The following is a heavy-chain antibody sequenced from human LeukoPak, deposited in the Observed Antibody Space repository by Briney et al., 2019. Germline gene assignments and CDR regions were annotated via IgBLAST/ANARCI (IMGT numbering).Heavy chain of an antibody. Sequence: SGTLSLTCAVSGGSISSSNWWSWVRQPPGQGLEWIGEIYHSGSTNYNPSLKSRVTISVDTSKNQFSLKLSSVTAADTAVYYCARVAPEAASLDYWGQGTLVTVSS. D-gene: IGHD6-13*01. CDR2: IYHSGST. V-gene: IGHV4-4*02. CDR1: GGSISSSNW. CDR3: ARVAPEAASLDY. J-gene: IGHJ4*02.